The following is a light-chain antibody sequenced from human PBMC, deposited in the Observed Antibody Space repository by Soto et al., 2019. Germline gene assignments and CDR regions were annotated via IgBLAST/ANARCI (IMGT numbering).Light chain of an antibody. J-gene: IGKJ4*01. CDR1: QSVRNNY. V-gene: IGKV3-11*01. CDR2: GAS. Sequence: ETVLTQSPGTLSLSPGERATLSCRASQSVRNNYLAWYQQKPGQAPRLLIFGASNRATGIPARFSGSGSGTDFTLTISSLEPEDFAVYYCQHRSSWPLTFGGGTKVDIK. CDR3: QHRSSWPLT.